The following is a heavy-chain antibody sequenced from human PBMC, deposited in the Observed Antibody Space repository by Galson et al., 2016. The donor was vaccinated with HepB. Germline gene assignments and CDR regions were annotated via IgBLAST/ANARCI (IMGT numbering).Heavy chain of an antibody. CDR2: FDPEDGET. CDR1: GYTLTELS. CDR3: AALYSSSFLFDY. D-gene: IGHD6-6*01. J-gene: IGHJ4*02. Sequence: SVKVSCKVSGYTLTELSMHWVRQAPGKGLEWMGGFDPEDGETIYAQKFQGGVTMTEDTSTDTAYMELSSLRSEDTAVYYCAALYSSSFLFDYWGLGTLVTVSS. V-gene: IGHV1-24*01.